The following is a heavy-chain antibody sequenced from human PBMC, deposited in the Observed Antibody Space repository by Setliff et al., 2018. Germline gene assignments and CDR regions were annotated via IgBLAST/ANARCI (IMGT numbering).Heavy chain of an antibody. J-gene: IGHJ4*02. CDR2: ISYDGYDT. CDR3: ARELSSSWSDY. CDR1: GFIFDDYA. V-gene: IGHV3-30-3*01. D-gene: IGHD6-13*01. Sequence: PGGSLRLSCAASGFIFDDYAMHWVRQAPGKGLEWVAAISYDGYDTNYAGSVKGRFTVSRDNSKNTLYLQMNSLRPDDTAVYFCARELSSSWSDYWGQGTLVTVSS.